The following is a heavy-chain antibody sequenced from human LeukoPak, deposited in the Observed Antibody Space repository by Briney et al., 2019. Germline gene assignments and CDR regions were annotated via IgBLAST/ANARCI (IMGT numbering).Heavy chain of an antibody. CDR2: IYYTGTT. Sequence: SETLSLTCTVSGGSISSYYWSWIRQPPGKGLQWIGYIYYTGTTNYNPSLKSRVTISVDTSKNQFSLKLSSVTAADTAVYYCASACSSTSCYQYNWSDPWGQGTLVTVSS. D-gene: IGHD2-2*01. CDR1: GGSISSYY. V-gene: IGHV4-59*12. CDR3: ASACSSTSCYQYNWSDP. J-gene: IGHJ5*02.